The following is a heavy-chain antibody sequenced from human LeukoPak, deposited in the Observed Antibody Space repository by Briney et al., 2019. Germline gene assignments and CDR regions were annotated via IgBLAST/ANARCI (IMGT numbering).Heavy chain of an antibody. Sequence: ASVKVSCKASGYTFTSYGISWVRQAPGQGLEWMGWINPNSGGTNYAQKFQGRVTMTRDTSISTAYMELSRLRSDDTAVYYCARGIVVVPAAMAYWGQGTLVTVSS. CDR2: INPNSGGT. J-gene: IGHJ4*02. CDR1: GYTFTSYG. D-gene: IGHD2-2*01. V-gene: IGHV1-2*02. CDR3: ARGIVVVPAAMAY.